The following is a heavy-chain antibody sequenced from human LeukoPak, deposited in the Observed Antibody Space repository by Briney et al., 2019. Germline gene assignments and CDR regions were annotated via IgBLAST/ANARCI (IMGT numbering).Heavy chain of an antibody. CDR1: GFTFSSYA. CDR2: ISYDGSNK. J-gene: IGHJ2*01. CDR3: ARDPENVSGTHSHFDL. Sequence: GGSLRLSCAASGFTFSSYAMHWVRQAPGKGLEWVAVISYDGSNKYYADSVKGRFTISRDNSKNTLYLQMNSLRAEDTAVYYCARDPENVSGTHSHFDLWGRGTLVTVSS. V-gene: IGHV3-30*04. D-gene: IGHD1-26*01.